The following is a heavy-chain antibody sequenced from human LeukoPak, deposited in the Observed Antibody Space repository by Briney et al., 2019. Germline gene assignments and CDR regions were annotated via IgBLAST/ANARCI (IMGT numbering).Heavy chain of an antibody. D-gene: IGHD6-13*01. CDR2: IYYSGST. Sequence: SETLSLTCAVYGGSFSGYYWSWIRQPPGKGLEWIGYIYYSGSTNYNPSLKSRVTISVDTSKNQFSLKLSSVTAADTAVYYCARDSISSSWPQWDYYYYGMDVWGQGTTVTVSS. J-gene: IGHJ6*02. V-gene: IGHV4-59*01. CDR1: GGSFSGYY. CDR3: ARDSISSSWPQWDYYYYGMDV.